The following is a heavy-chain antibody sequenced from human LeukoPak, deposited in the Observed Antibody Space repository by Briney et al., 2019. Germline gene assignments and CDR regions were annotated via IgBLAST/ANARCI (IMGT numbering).Heavy chain of an antibody. CDR1: GFTFSSYG. CDR2: IKQDGSET. D-gene: IGHD5-18*01. V-gene: IGHV3-7*01. J-gene: IGHJ4*02. CDR3: ARGGSGYSYGKIDS. Sequence: PGGSLRLSCAASGFTFSSYGMSWVRQPPGKGLEWVANIKQDGSETYCVDSVKGRFTISRDNAKNSLYLQMNSLRDEDTAVYYCARGGSGYSYGKIDSWGQGILVTVSS.